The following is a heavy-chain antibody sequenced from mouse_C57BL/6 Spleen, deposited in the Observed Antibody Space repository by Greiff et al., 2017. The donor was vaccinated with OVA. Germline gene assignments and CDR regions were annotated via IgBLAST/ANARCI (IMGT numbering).Heavy chain of an antibody. J-gene: IGHJ2*01. CDR1: GYTFTDYE. Sequence: QVQLQQSGAELVRPGASVTLSCKASGYTFTDYEMHWVKQTPVHGLEWIGAIDPATGGTAYNQKFKGKAILTADKSSSTAYMELRSLTSEDSAVYYCTRRGTGYWGQGTTLTVSS. CDR3: TRRGTGY. D-gene: IGHD3-3*01. V-gene: IGHV1-15*01. CDR2: IDPATGGT.